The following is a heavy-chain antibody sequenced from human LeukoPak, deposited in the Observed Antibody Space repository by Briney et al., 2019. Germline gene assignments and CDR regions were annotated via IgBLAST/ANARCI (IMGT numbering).Heavy chain of an antibody. Sequence: GGSLRLSCAASGFTFSTYAMSWVRQAPGKGLEWVSAISGNGDSTYYADSVKGRFTISRDNSKNTLYLQMNSLRAEDTAVYYCATRGYCDSTSCYAPQPWGQGTLVTVSS. CDR2: ISGNGDST. J-gene: IGHJ5*02. CDR1: GFTFSTYA. D-gene: IGHD2-2*01. CDR3: ATRGYCDSTSCYAPQP. V-gene: IGHV3-23*01.